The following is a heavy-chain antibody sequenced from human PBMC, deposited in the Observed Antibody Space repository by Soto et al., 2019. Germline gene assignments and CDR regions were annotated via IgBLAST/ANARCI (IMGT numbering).Heavy chain of an antibody. J-gene: IGHJ6*03. CDR2: ISGSGGST. CDR3: AKTYDILTSSGPYYYYYYMDV. CDR1: GFTFSSYA. D-gene: IGHD3-9*01. Sequence: EVQLLESGGGLVQPGGSLRLSCAASGFTFSSYAMSWVRQAPGKGLEWVSAISGSGGSTYYADSVKGRFTISRDNSKNTLYLQMNCLRAEDTAVYYCAKTYDILTSSGPYYYYYYMDVWGKGTTVTVSS. V-gene: IGHV3-23*01.